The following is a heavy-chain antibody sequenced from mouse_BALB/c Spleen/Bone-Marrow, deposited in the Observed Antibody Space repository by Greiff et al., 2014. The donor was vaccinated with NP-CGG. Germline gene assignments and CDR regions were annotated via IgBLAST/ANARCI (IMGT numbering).Heavy chain of an antibody. V-gene: IGHV5-2*01. CDR1: EYEFPSHD. D-gene: IGHD1-1*01. Sequence: EVKVVESGGGLVQPGESLKLSCESNEYEFPSHDMSWVRKTPEKRLELVAAINSDGGSTYYPDTMERRFIISRDNSKKTLYLQMSSPRSEDTAFYYCARHGDYYGSSLFAYWGQGTLVTVSA. J-gene: IGHJ3*01. CDR2: INSDGGST. CDR3: ARHGDYYGSSLFAY.